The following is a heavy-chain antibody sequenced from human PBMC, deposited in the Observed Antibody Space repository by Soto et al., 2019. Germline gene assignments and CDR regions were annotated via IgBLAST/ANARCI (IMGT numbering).Heavy chain of an antibody. CDR2: INPNSGVT. CDR3: ARRLGLLVTPIPGY. J-gene: IGHJ4*02. CDR1: GYTFTGYH. D-gene: IGHD2-21*02. Sequence: ASVKVSCKDSGYTFTGYHMHWVRQAPGQGLEWMGWINPNSGVTIYAQKFQGRVIMTRETPITTAYMELSRLTSDDTAVYYCARRLGLLVTPIPGYWGQGTLVTVSS. V-gene: IGHV1-2*02.